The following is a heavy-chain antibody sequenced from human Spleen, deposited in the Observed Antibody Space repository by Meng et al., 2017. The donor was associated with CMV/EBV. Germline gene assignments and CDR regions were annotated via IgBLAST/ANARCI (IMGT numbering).Heavy chain of an antibody. CDR2: ISAYNGNT. Sequence: GESLKISCKASGYTFTSYGISWVRQAPGQGLEWMGWISAYNGNTNYAQKLQGRVTMTTDTSTSTAYMELRSLRSDDTAVYYCARDYARTGDGMDVWGQGTTVTVSS. J-gene: IGHJ6*02. D-gene: IGHD3-10*01. CDR3: ARDYARTGDGMDV. V-gene: IGHV1-18*01. CDR1: GYTFTSYG.